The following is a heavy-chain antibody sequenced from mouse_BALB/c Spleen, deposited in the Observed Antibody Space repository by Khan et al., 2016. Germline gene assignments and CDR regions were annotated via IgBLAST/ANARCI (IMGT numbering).Heavy chain of an antibody. Sequence: VQLQQPGAELVRSGASVKLSCTASGFNIKDYYIHWVKQRPEQGLEWIGWIDPENGDTEYAPKFQGKATMTADTSSNTAYLQLSSLTSEDTAVXYCNAYTDEGYFDYWGQGTTLTVSS. V-gene: IGHV14-4*02. CDR1: GFNIKDYY. CDR2: IDPENGDT. D-gene: IGHD2-12*01. J-gene: IGHJ2*01. CDR3: NAYTDEGYFDY.